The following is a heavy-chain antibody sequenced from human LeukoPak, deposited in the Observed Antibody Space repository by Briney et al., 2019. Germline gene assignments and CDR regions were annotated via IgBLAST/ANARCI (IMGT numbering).Heavy chain of an antibody. CDR3: SRAGQWELRPDY. CDR2: IYYSGST. V-gene: IGHV4-59*01. J-gene: IGHJ4*02. CDR1: GGTISSYY. Sequence: SETLCLTCTASGGTISSYYLSWIRQPPGKGLEWIGYIYYSGSTNYNPSLTSRVTISVDTSKNQFSLRLSSVTAADTAVYYCSRAGQWELRPDYWGQGTLDRLSS. D-gene: IGHD1-26*01.